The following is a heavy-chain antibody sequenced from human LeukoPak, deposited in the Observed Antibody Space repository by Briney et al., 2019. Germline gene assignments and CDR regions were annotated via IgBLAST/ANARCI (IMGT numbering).Heavy chain of an antibody. V-gene: IGHV4-39*07. D-gene: IGHD3-3*01. CDR2: IYYSGST. J-gene: IGHJ4*02. CDR1: GGSISSSSYY. Sequence: SETLSLTCTVSGGSISSSSYYWGWIRQPPGKGLEWIGSIYYSGSTYYNPSLKSRVTMSVDTSKNQFSLKLSSVTAADTAVYYCARDGSLAGRPSGYYTWGYFDYWGQGTLVTVSS. CDR3: ARDGSLAGRPSGYYTWGYFDY.